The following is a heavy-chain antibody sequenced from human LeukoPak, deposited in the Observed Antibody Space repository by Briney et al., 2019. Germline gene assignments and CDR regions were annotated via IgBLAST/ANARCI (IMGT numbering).Heavy chain of an antibody. Sequence: PGESLKISCKGSGYSFTSYWIGWVRQXXGKXXXXXXXIYPGDSDTRYSPSFQGQVTISADKPLSTAYLQWSSLKASDTAMYYCARGSGSYHTAYMNWGQGSPVTVSS. CDR2: IYPGDSDT. V-gene: IGHV5-51*01. CDR3: ARGSGSYHTAYMN. CDR1: GYSFTSYW. J-gene: IGHJ4*02. D-gene: IGHD1-26*01.